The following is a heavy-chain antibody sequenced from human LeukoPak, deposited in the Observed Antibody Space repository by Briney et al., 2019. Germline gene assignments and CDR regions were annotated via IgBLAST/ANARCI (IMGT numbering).Heavy chain of an antibody. CDR3: ARGYCSSTSCPVCY. Sequence: SETLSLTCTVSGGSISSGGYYWSWIRPHPGEGLGWVGYIYYSGSTYYDPSPKNRVTISVDKSKNQVSLKLSSVTAADTAVYYCARGYCSSTSCPVCYWGQGTLVTVSS. D-gene: IGHD2-2*01. V-gene: IGHV4-31*03. J-gene: IGHJ4*02. CDR2: IYYSGST. CDR1: GGSISSGGYY.